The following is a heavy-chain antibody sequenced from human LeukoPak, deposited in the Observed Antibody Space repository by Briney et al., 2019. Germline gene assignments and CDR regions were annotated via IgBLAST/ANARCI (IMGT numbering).Heavy chain of an antibody. Sequence: GRSLRLSCAAFGFTFSSYDMNWVRQAPGRGLEWISYISTSGSITFYADSVKGRFTISRDNAKNSLYLQMNSLRAEDTAVYYCASDLWDVWGQGTTVTVSS. CDR3: ASDLWDV. CDR1: GFTFSSYD. V-gene: IGHV3-48*03. J-gene: IGHJ6*02. CDR2: ISTSGSIT.